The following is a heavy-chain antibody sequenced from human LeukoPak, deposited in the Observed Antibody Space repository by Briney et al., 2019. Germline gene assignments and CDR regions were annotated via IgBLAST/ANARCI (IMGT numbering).Heavy chain of an antibody. Sequence: GGSLRLSCAASGFTFSSYSMNWVRQAPGKGLEWVSSISSSSSYIYYADSVKGRFTISRDNAKNSLYLQMNSLRAEDTAVYYCAREYCSGGSCYYFDYWGQGTLVTVSS. J-gene: IGHJ4*02. CDR1: GFTFSSYS. V-gene: IGHV3-21*01. CDR2: ISSSSSYI. CDR3: AREYCSGGSCYYFDY. D-gene: IGHD2-15*01.